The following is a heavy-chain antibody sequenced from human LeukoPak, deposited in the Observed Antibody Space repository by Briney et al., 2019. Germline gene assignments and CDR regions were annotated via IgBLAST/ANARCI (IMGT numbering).Heavy chain of an antibody. CDR1: GGSFSGYY. Sequence: SETLSLTCAVYGGSFSGYYWSWIRQPPGKGLEWIGEINHSGSTNYNPSLKSRVTISVETSKNQFSLKLNSVTAADTAVYYCATFFTTWYFFDSWGQGTLVTVSS. J-gene: IGHJ4*02. CDR3: ATFFTTWYFFDS. V-gene: IGHV4-34*01. D-gene: IGHD1-14*01. CDR2: INHSGST.